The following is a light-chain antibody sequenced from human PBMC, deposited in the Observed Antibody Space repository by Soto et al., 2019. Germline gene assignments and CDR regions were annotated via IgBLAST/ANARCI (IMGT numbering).Light chain of an antibody. CDR2: DNN. Sequence: QSVLAQPPSVSAAPGQKVTISCSGSSSNIGNNFVTWYQQLPGTAPKLLIYDNNKRPSGIPDRFSGSQSGTSATLGITGLQTGGEAVYYCGSWESSLTYVFGTGTKVTVL. CDR1: SSNIGNNF. V-gene: IGLV1-51*01. CDR3: GSWESSLTYV. J-gene: IGLJ1*01.